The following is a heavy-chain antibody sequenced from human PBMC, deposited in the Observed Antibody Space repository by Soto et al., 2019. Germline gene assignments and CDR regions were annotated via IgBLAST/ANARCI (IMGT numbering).Heavy chain of an antibody. J-gene: IGHJ4*02. CDR3: AFLGTNFDY. Sequence: PGGSLRLSCAASGFTLTSLAMGWVRQAPGKGLEWVSASSGSGGSTYYADSVKGRFTISRDNSKNTLYLQMNSLRAEDTAVYYCAFLGTNFDYWGQGTLVTVSS. V-gene: IGHV3-23*01. D-gene: IGHD1-1*01. CDR2: SSGSGGST. CDR1: GFTLTSLA.